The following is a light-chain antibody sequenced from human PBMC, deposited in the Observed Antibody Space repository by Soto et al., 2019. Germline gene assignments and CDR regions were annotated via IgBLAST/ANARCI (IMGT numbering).Light chain of an antibody. V-gene: IGKV1-6*01. CDR3: QQYDTYWT. CDR1: QGIRSE. J-gene: IGKJ1*01. CDR2: TAS. Sequence: AIQMTQSPSSLSASVGDRVTITCRASQGIRSELGWYQQKPGKAPNLLIYTASTLQSGVPSRFSGSGSGTEFTLTISSLQPDDFATYYCQQYDTYWTFGQGTKVDIK.